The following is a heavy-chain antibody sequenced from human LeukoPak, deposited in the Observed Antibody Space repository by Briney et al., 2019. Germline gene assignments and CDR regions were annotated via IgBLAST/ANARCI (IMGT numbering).Heavy chain of an antibody. CDR3: ARENYCSGGSCYAEAFGI. D-gene: IGHD2-15*01. CDR1: GASISTSGYY. J-gene: IGHJ3*02. CDR2: IHLGGGT. Sequence: PSETLSLTCNVSGASISTSGYYWGWIRQPPGKGLEWIADIHLGGGTYYNPSLEGRVTISVDTSDTQFSLNLNSVAAADTAVYYCARENYCSGGSCYAEAFGIWGQGTVVTVSS. V-gene: IGHV4-39*07.